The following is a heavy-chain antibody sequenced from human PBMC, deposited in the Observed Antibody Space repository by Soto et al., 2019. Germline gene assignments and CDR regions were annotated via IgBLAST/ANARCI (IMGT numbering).Heavy chain of an antibody. CDR1: GFTFSSYS. CDR2: ISSSSSTI. Sequence: TGGSLRLSCAASGFTFSSYSMNWVRQAPGKGLEWVSYISSSSSTIYYADSGKGRFTISRDNAKNSLYLQMNSLRDEDTAVYYCARDIVATYYYGMDVWGQGTTVTVSS. V-gene: IGHV3-48*02. D-gene: IGHD5-12*01. J-gene: IGHJ6*02. CDR3: ARDIVATYYYGMDV.